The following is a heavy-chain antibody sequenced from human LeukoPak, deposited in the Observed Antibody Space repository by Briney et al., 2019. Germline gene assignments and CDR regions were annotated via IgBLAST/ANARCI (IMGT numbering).Heavy chain of an antibody. CDR1: GYTFTSYD. CDR3: ARDQGYDYDFWSGYLDY. V-gene: IGHV1-8*02. CDR2: MNPNSGNT. Sequence: ASVKVSCKASGYTFTSYDINWVRQATGQGLEWMGWMNPNSGNTGYAQKLQGRVTMTTDTSTSTAYMELRSLRSDDTAVYYCARDQGYDYDFWSGYLDYWGQGTLVTVSS. J-gene: IGHJ4*02. D-gene: IGHD3-3*01.